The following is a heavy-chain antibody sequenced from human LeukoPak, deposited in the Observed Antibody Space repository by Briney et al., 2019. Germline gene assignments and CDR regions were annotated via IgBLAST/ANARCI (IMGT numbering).Heavy chain of an antibody. CDR1: GFTFSSYS. D-gene: IGHD3-10*01. V-gene: IGHV3-21*01. J-gene: IGHJ3*02. CDR3: ASRSTKKNYYGSGHPIGYDAFDI. CDR2: ISSSSSYI. Sequence: GGSLRLSCAASGFTFSSYSMNWVRQAPGKGLEWVSSISSSSSYIYYADSVKGRFTISRDNAKNSLYLQMNSLRAEDTAVYYCASRSTKKNYYGSGHPIGYDAFDIWGQGTMVTVSS.